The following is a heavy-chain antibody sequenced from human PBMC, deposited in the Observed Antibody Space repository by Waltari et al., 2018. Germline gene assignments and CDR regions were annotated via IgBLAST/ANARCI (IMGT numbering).Heavy chain of an antibody. D-gene: IGHD3-3*01. J-gene: IGHJ2*01. CDR1: GGSISSYY. V-gene: IGHV4-59*01. CDR2: IYYSGST. CDR3: ARDRSPHLEWSDPYSWYFDL. Sequence: QVQLQESGPGLVKPSETLSLTCTVSGGSISSYYWSWIRQPPGQGLEWIGYIYYSGSTNYNPSLKSRVTISVDTSKNQFSLKLSSVTAADTAVYYCARDRSPHLEWSDPYSWYFDLWGRGTLVTVSS.